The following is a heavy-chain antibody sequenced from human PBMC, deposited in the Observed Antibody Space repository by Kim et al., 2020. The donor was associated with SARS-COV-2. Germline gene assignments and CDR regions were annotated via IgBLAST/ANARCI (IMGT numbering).Heavy chain of an antibody. CDR3: ARSEYSSGWYATWAFDI. CDR2: IYYSGST. D-gene: IGHD6-19*01. CDR1: GGSISSYY. Sequence: SETLSLTCTVSGGSISSYYWSWIRQPPGKGLEWIGYIYYSGSTNYNPSLKSRVTISVDTSKNQFSLKLSSVTAADTAVYYCARSEYSSGWYATWAFDIWGQGTMVTVSS. V-gene: IGHV4-59*13. J-gene: IGHJ3*02.